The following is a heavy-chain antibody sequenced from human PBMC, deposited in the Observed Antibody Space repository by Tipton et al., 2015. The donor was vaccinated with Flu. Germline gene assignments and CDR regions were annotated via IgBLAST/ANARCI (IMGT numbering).Heavy chain of an antibody. D-gene: IGHD6-13*01. CDR2: ISSSSSYT. Sequence: SLRLSCAASGFTFSDYYMSWIRQAPGKGLEWVSYISSSSSYTNYADSVKGRFTISRDNAKNSLYLQMNSLRAEDTAVYYCARAAAHYDAFDIWGQGTMVTVSS. CDR3: ARAAAHYDAFDI. V-gene: IGHV3-11*06. J-gene: IGHJ3*02. CDR1: GFTFSDYY.